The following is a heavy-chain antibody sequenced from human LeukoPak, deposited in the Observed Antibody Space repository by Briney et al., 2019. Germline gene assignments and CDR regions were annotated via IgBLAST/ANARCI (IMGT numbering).Heavy chain of an antibody. V-gene: IGHV3-30-3*01. CDR2: ISYDGSNK. D-gene: IGHD3-22*01. CDR1: GFTFSSYA. Sequence: PGGSLRLSCAAAGFTFSSYAMHWVRQAPGKGLEWEAVISYDGSNKYYADSVKGRFTISRDNSKNTLYLQMNSLRAEDTAVYYCARDLGGGSGYYSPYWGQGTLVTVSS. CDR3: ARDLGGGSGYYSPY. J-gene: IGHJ4*02.